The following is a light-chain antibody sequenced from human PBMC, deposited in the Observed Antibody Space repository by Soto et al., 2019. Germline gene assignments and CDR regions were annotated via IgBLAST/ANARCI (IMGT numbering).Light chain of an antibody. Sequence: DIQLTQSPSFLSASVGDRVTITCRAGQGISSFLAWYQQNPGKAPKLLIYAASALQSGVPSRFSGSGSGTDFTLTISSLQPEDFATYYCQQLNTYPLTFGGGTKVEVK. CDR2: AAS. CDR3: QQLNTYPLT. J-gene: IGKJ4*01. V-gene: IGKV1-9*01. CDR1: QGISSF.